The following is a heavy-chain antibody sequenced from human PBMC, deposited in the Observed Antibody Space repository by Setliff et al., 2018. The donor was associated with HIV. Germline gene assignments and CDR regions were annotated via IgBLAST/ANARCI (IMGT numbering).Heavy chain of an antibody. CDR1: GGSFSGHY. CDR3: ARFTPSPVGINGGVDDAFDI. J-gene: IGHJ3*02. CDR2: INHSGST. Sequence: PSETLSLTCAVYGGSFSGHYWSWIRQPPGKGLQWIGEINHSGSTNCITSLKNRLSISVDTSKNQFSLKLRSVTAADTAVYYCARFTPSPVGINGGVDDAFDIWGQGTVVTVSS. V-gene: IGHV4-34*01. D-gene: IGHD1-26*01.